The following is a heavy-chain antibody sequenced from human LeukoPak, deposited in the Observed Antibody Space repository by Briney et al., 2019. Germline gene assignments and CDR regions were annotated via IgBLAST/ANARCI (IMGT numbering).Heavy chain of an antibody. CDR1: GYTFTGYH. CDR2: INPNSGGT. J-gene: IGHJ4*02. D-gene: IGHD2-21*02. V-gene: IGHV1-2*02. CDR3: ARDFANHWYCGGDCYTLDY. Sequence: ASVKVSCKASGYTFTGYHMHWVRQAPRQGLEWMGWINPNSGGTNYAQKFQGRVTMTRDTSISTAYMELSRLRSDDMAVYYCARDFANHWYCGGDCYTLDYWGQGTLVTVSS.